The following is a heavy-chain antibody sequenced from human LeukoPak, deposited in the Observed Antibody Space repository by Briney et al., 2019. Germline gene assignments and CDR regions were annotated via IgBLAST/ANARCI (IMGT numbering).Heavy chain of an antibody. CDR3: ARAQLIVGARHFDY. D-gene: IGHD1-26*01. CDR1: GGSFSGYY. CDR2: INHSGST. J-gene: IGHJ4*02. V-gene: IGHV4-34*01. Sequence: PSETLSLTCAVYGGSFSGYYWSWIRQPPGKGLEWIGEINHSGSTNYNPSLKSRVTISVDTSKNQFSLKLSSVTAADTAVYYCARAQLIVGARHFDYWGQGTLVTVSS.